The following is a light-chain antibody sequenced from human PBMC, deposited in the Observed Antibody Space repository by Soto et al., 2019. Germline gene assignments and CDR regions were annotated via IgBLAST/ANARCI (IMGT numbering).Light chain of an antibody. CDR2: GAS. J-gene: IGKJ4*01. CDR3: QQYGSSPALT. V-gene: IGKV3-20*01. CDR1: QSVSSSY. Sequence: EIVLTQSPGTLSLSPGERATLSCRASQSVSSSYLAWYQQKPGQAPRLLIYGASSRATGIPDRFSGGGSGTDFTLTISSMEPEEFAVYYCQQYGSSPALTFGGGTKVEIK.